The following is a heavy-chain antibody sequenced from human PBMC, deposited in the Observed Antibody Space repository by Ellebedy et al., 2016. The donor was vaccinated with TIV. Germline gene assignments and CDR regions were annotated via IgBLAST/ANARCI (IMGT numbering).Heavy chain of an antibody. CDR1: GYSISSSYY. D-gene: IGHD3-16*01. Sequence: SETLSLTXTVSGYSISSSYYWGWVRQPPGKGLEWIATIYRSGSTYYNPSLKSRVTISTDTSKNQFSLKLSSVTAADTAVYYCATDRGVKGEFDNWGQGTLVTVSS. CDR3: ATDRGVKGEFDN. J-gene: IGHJ4*02. CDR2: IYRSGST. V-gene: IGHV4-38-2*02.